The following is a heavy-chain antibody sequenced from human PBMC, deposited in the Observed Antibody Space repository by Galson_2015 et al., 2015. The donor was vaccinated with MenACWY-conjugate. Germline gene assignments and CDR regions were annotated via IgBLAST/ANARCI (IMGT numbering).Heavy chain of an antibody. Sequence: SLRLSCAASGFTFRSYSMNWVRQAPGKGLEWVSSIDHGGSHLYYADSVKGRFTISRDNAKNSLYLQINSLRVEDTAVYYCARDPQGQLGPPDDYYAMDVWGQGTTVTVSS. CDR3: ARDPQGQLGPPDDYYAMDV. CDR1: GFTFRSYS. CDR2: IDHGGSHL. V-gene: IGHV3-21*04. J-gene: IGHJ6*02. D-gene: IGHD6-13*01.